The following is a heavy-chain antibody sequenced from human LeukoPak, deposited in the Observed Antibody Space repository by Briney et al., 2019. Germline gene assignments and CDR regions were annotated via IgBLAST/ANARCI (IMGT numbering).Heavy chain of an antibody. V-gene: IGHV3-11*04. CDR1: GITFSDYY. J-gene: IGHJ4*02. CDR3: ARELVGATADY. D-gene: IGHD1-26*01. CDR2: ISSSGSTI. Sequence: GGSLRLSCAASGITFSDYYMSWIRQAPGKGLEWASYISSSGSTIYYADSVKGRFTISRDNAKNSLYLQMNSLRAEDTAVYYCARELVGATADYWGQGTLVTVSS.